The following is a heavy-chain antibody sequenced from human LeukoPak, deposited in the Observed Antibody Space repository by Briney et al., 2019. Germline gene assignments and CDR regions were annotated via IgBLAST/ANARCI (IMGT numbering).Heavy chain of an antibody. CDR1: GFTFISYA. V-gene: IGHV3-30-3*01. CDR2: ISYDGTNK. CDR3: ARXYXXGXXXXXDY. Sequence: GGPLRLSCAASGFTFISYAMHWVRQAPGKGLEWVALISYDGTNKYYADSVKGRFTISRDDSKSTLYLQMNSLRAEDTAVYYCARXYXXGXXXXXDYXXXGTLVTVS. D-gene: IGHD2-15*01. J-gene: IGHJ4*01.